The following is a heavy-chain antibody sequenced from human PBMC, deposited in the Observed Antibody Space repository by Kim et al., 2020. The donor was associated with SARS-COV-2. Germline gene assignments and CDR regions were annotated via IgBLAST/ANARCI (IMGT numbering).Heavy chain of an antibody. CDR3: AKDEPRGQYDILTGYPDY. Sequence: GGSLRLSCAASGFTFDDYAMHWVRQAPGKGLEWVSLISWDGGSTYYADSVKGRLTISRDNSKNSLYLQMNSLRAEDTALYYCAKDEPRGQYDILTGYPDYWGQGTLVTVSS. CDR1: GFTFDDYA. CDR2: ISWDGGST. V-gene: IGHV3-43D*03. D-gene: IGHD3-9*01. J-gene: IGHJ4*02.